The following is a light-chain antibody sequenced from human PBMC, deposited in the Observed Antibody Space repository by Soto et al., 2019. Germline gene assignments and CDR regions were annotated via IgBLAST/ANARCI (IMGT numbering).Light chain of an antibody. CDR3: QKYVIAPAT. CDR1: QDINNY. Sequence: IQMTQSPSSLSASVGDRVTITCRASQDINNYLAWFQQRPGKAPKLLIYAASTLQLGVPSRFSGAGSGTDFTLTISSLQPEDIATYYCQKYVIAPATFGQGTRLDI. J-gene: IGKJ1*01. CDR2: AAS. V-gene: IGKV1-27*01.